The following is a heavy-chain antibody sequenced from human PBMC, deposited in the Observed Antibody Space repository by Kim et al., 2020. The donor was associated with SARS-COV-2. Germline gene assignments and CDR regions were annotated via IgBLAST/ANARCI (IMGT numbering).Heavy chain of an antibody. J-gene: IGHJ5*02. D-gene: IGHD2-15*01. V-gene: IGHV4-31*02. CDR3: ARDRGILFRRAGAGNWFDP. Sequence: SRVTISVDTSKNQFSLKLSSVTAADTAVYYCARDRGILFRRAGAGNWFDPWGQGTLVTVSS.